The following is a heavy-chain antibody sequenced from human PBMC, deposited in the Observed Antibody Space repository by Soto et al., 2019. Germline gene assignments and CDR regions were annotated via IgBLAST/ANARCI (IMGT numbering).Heavy chain of an antibody. V-gene: IGHV5-51*01. D-gene: IGHD3-16*01. CDR3: ARHQRDDASRKIDC. CDR2: INPADSDI. Sequence: PVQSLKIPCQGSGYSFTSNWIGWVRQMPGKGLEWMGIINPADSDIKYSPSFQGQVTISADKSIGTAYLQWSSLKASDTAMYYCARHQRDDASRKIDCWGQGTLVTVSS. J-gene: IGHJ4*02. CDR1: GYSFTSNW.